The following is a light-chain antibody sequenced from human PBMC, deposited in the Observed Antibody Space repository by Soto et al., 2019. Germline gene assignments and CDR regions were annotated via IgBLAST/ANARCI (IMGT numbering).Light chain of an antibody. V-gene: IGLV2-14*01. CDR2: EVS. J-gene: IGLJ2*01. CDR3: SSYTTYTTVV. Sequence: QPVLTQPASVSGSPGQSITISCTGTSTDVGFYNYVSWYQHHPGKAPKLLISEVSNRPSGVSSRFSGSKSGNSASLTISGLQADDEADYYCSSYTTYTTVVFGGGTKLTVL. CDR1: STDVGFYNY.